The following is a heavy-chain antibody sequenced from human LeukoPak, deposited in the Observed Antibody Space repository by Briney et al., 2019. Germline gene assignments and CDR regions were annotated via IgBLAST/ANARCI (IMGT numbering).Heavy chain of an antibody. CDR1: GCNFGDFP. V-gene: IGHV3-49*04. CDR2: IRGKDDGGTT. Sequence: GGSLRLSCTASGCNFGDFPMSWVRQAPGKGLEWVGFIRGKDDGGTTEYAASVKGRFTISRDDSNSIAYLQMNSLKTEDTAVYYCTRVKPGRTSDYWGQGTLVTVSS. CDR3: TRVKPGRTSDY. J-gene: IGHJ4*02. D-gene: IGHD2-15*01.